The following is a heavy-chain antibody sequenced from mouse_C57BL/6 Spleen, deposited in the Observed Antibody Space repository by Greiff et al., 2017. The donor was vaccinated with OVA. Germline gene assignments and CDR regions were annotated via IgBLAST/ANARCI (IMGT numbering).Heavy chain of an antibody. CDR3: ALTGTGALYYFDY. CDR2: IYPRSGNT. D-gene: IGHD4-1*01. Sequence: QVQLKQSGAELARPGASVKLSCKASGYTFTSYGISWVKQRTGQGLEWIGEIYPRSGNTYYNEKFKGKATLTADKSSSTAYMELRSLTSEDSAVYFCALTGTGALYYFDYWGQGTTLTVSS. J-gene: IGHJ2*01. CDR1: GYTFTSYG. V-gene: IGHV1-81*01.